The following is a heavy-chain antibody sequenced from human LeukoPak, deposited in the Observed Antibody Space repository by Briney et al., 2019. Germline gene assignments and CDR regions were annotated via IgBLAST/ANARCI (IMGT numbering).Heavy chain of an antibody. CDR1: GGSISYYY. J-gene: IGHJ3*02. V-gene: IGHV4-59*08. Sequence: SETLSLTCTVSGGSISYYYWSWIRQPPGKGLEWIGYVYYSGSTSYNPSLKSRVTISLDTSKHQFSLKLNSVTAADTAVYYCARHAYCGGDCFGGAFEIWGQGTIVTVSS. CDR3: ARHAYCGGDCFGGAFEI. CDR2: VYYSGST. D-gene: IGHD2-21*02.